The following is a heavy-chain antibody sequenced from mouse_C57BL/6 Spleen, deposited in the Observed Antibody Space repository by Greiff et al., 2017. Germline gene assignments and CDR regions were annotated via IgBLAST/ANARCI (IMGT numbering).Heavy chain of an antibody. CDR3: ARDARRGRAMDY. J-gene: IGHJ4*01. CDR1: GFTFSDFY. V-gene: IGHV7-1*01. CDR2: SRNKANDYTT. Sequence: EVMLVESGGGLVQSGRSLRLSCATSGFTFSDFYMEWVRQAPGKGLEWIAASRNKANDYTTEYSASVKGRFIVSRDTSQSILYLQMNALRAEDTAIYYCARDARRGRAMDYWGQGTSVTVSS. D-gene: IGHD3-3*01.